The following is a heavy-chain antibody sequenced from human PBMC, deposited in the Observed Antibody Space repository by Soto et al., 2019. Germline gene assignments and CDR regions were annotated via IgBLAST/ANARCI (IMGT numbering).Heavy chain of an antibody. Sequence: QVQLQESGPGLVKPSQTLYLTCSVSGGSIAIGGYYWSWIRRHPGKGLEWIGYIYYSGRTYYNPSLKSPLTISVDTSKNQFSLRLSSVTAADTAVYYCARVKDYYISIDYWGLGTLVTVSS. CDR2: IYYSGRT. CDR1: GGSIAIGGYY. CDR3: ARVKDYYISIDY. J-gene: IGHJ4*02. D-gene: IGHD3-9*01. V-gene: IGHV4-31*01.